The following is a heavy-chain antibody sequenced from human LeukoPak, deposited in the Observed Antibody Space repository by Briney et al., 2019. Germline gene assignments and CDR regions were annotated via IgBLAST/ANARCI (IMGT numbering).Heavy chain of an antibody. V-gene: IGHV4-61*05. CDR2: IYYSGST. CDR1: GGSISSSSYY. CDR3: ARSILEYSSSPALIIQ. J-gene: IGHJ4*02. Sequence: SETLSLTCTVSGGSISSSSYYWSWIRQPPGKGLEWIGYIYYSGSTNYNPSLKSRVTISVDTSKNQFSLKLSSVTAADTAVYYCARSILEYSSSPALIIQWGQGTLVTVSS. D-gene: IGHD6-6*01.